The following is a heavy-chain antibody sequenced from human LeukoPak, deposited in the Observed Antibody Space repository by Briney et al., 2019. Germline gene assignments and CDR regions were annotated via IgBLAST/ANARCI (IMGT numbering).Heavy chain of an antibody. Sequence: GGSLRLSCAASGFTFSSYAMSWARQAPGKGLEWVSAISGSGGSTYYADSVKGRFTISRDNSKNTLYLQMNSLRAEDTAVYYCAKDVERMTTVTTPGYWGQGTLVTVSS. CDR1: GFTFSSYA. CDR2: ISGSGGST. D-gene: IGHD4-17*01. CDR3: AKDVERMTTVTTPGY. J-gene: IGHJ4*02. V-gene: IGHV3-23*01.